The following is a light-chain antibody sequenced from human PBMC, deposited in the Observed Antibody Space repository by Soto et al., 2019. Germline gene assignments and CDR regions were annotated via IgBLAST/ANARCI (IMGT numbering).Light chain of an antibody. V-gene: IGKV4-1*01. CDR3: QQYKSFSLT. Sequence: DIVMTRSPDSLTVSLGERATINCKSSQSILSSSNNKNYLVWYQQKPGQPPKVLINWASTRESGVPDRFSGSGSGADFTLTISSLQPDDFATYYCQQYKSFSLTFGGGTRVEVK. J-gene: IGKJ4*01. CDR1: QSILSSSNNKNY. CDR2: WAS.